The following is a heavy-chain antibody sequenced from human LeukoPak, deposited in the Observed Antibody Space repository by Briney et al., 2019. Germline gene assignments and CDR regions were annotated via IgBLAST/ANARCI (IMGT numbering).Heavy chain of an antibody. D-gene: IGHD1-26*01. J-gene: IGHJ4*02. CDR2: IKQDGSEK. V-gene: IGHV3-7*01. Sequence: PGGSLRLSCAASGFTFSSYGMSWVRQAPGKGLEWVANIKQDGSEKYYVDSVKGRFTISRDNAKNSLYLQMNSLRAEDTAVYYCARGGSGSYYYFDYWGQGTLVTVSS. CDR1: GFTFSSYG. CDR3: ARGGSGSYYYFDY.